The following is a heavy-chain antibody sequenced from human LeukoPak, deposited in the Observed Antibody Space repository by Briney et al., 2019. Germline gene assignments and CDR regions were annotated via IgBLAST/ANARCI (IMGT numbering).Heavy chain of an antibody. CDR1: GLTFTSHG. CDR3: ARDRGKDYFDS. J-gene: IGHJ4*02. D-gene: IGHD4-23*01. V-gene: IGHV3-30*02. Sequence: GGSLRLSCTTSGLTFTSHGFHWLRQVVGKRLEWVAFVRNDASDTYHANSVKGRFGVSRDDSKNTLYLQMNSLGPEDTAIYYCARDRGKDYFDSWGQGTQVTVSS. CDR2: VRNDASDT.